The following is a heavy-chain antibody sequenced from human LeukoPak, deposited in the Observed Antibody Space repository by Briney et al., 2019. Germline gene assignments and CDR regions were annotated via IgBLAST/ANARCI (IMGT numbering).Heavy chain of an antibody. J-gene: IGHJ4*02. Sequence: GGSLRLSCAASGFTFNNYAMSWVRQAPGKGLEWVSSISSSSTYIYYADSVKGRFTISRDNAKNSLYLQMNSLRAEDTAVYYCARDLETVTTRDWGQGTLVTVSS. CDR1: GFTFNNYA. CDR3: ARDLETVTTRD. D-gene: IGHD4-17*01. V-gene: IGHV3-21*01. CDR2: ISSSSTYI.